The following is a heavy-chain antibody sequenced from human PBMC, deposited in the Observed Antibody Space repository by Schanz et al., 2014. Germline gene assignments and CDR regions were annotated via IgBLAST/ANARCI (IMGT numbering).Heavy chain of an antibody. V-gene: IGHV3-7*03. Sequence: EVQLLESGGGLVQPGGSLRLSCTASGFTFSSYAMSWVRQAPGKGLEWVANIKEDGSVKDYVDSVKGRFTISRDNSKNTLYLQMNSLRAEDTAVYYCANNWNLDYWGQGTLVTVSS. CDR2: IKEDGSVK. CDR3: ANNWNLDY. J-gene: IGHJ4*02. D-gene: IGHD1-20*01. CDR1: GFTFSSYA.